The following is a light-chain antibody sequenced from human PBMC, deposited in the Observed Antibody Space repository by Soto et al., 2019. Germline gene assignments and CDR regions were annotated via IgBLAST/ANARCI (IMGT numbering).Light chain of an antibody. CDR1: SSDVGAYNY. J-gene: IGLJ3*02. V-gene: IGLV2-8*01. CDR3: SSFASSNTWV. CDR2: EVT. Sequence: QSALTQPPSASGSPGQSVTISCTGTSSDVGAYNYVSWYQQHAGKAPKLVIYEVTKRPSGVPDRFSGFKSANTASLTVSGLQAEDEADYYCSSFASSNTWVFGRGTKLTVL.